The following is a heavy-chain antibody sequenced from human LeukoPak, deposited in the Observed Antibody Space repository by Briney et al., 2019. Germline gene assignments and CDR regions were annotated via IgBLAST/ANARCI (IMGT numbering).Heavy chain of an antibody. V-gene: IGHV4-34*01. Sequence: SETLSLTCAVYGGSFSGYYWSWIRQPPGKGLEWIGEINHSGSTNYNPSLKSRVTISVHTSKNQFSLKLSSVTAADTAVYYCARDYKVLKGFVPREVGATGGWFDPWGQGTLVTVSS. CDR2: INHSGST. CDR1: GGSFSGYY. D-gene: IGHD1-26*01. J-gene: IGHJ5*02. CDR3: ARDYKVLKGFVPREVGATGGWFDP.